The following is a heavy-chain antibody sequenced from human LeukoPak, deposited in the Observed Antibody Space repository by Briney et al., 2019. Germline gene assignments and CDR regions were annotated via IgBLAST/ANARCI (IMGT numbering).Heavy chain of an antibody. CDR3: ARGEFGRYYYSYMDV. V-gene: IGHV4-4*02. J-gene: IGHJ6*03. Sequence: PSGTLSLTCAVSGGSISSSNWWSWVRQPPGKGLEWIGEIYHSGSTNYNPSLKSRVTISVDKSKNQFSLKLSSVTAADTAVYYCARGEFGRYYYSYMDVWGKGTAVTVSS. CDR2: IYHSGST. D-gene: IGHD3-10*01. CDR1: GGSISSSNW.